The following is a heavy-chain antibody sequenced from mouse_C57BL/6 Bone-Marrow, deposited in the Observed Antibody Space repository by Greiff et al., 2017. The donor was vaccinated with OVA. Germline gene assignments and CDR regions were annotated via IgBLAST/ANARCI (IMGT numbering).Heavy chain of an antibody. Sequence: QVQLPQSGAELARPGASVKLSCKASGYTFPSYGINRVEPRTGQGLEWIGEIYPRSGNTYYNEKFKGKATRTADKSASTAYMELRSLASEDSAVYFCARWTDRFAYWGQGTLVTVSA. V-gene: IGHV1-81*01. CDR3: ARWTDRFAY. CDR2: IYPRSGNT. CDR1: GYTFPSYG. J-gene: IGHJ3*01.